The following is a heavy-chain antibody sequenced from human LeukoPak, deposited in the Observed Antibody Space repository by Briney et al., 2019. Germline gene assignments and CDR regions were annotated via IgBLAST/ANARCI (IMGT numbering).Heavy chain of an antibody. CDR2: ISYDGSNQ. J-gene: IGHJ4*02. V-gene: IGHV3-30*18. Sequence: GGSLTLSCAASGFTFSSYGMHWVRQAPGKGLEWVALISYDGSNQYYADSVKGRFTISRDNSKNTLYLQVNSLRTEDTAVYYCAKDLGGAVAANYFDYWGQGTLVTVSS. D-gene: IGHD6-19*01. CDR1: GFTFSSYG. CDR3: AKDLGGAVAANYFDY.